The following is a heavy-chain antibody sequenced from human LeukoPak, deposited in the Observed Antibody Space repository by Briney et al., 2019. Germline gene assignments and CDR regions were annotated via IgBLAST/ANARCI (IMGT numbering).Heavy chain of an antibody. CDR1: GYTFTSYD. V-gene: IGHV1-8*01. Sequence: GASVKVSCKASGYTFTSYDINWVRQATGQGLEWMGWMNPNSGNTGYAQKFQGRVTMTRNTSISTAYMELSSLRSEDTAVYYCARDGRRYQLLYYYYGMDVWGQGTTVTVSS. J-gene: IGHJ6*02. CDR3: ARDGRRYQLLYYYYGMDV. D-gene: IGHD2-2*01. CDR2: MNPNSGNT.